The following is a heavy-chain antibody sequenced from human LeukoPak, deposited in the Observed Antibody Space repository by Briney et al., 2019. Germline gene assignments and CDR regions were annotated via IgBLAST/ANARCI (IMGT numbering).Heavy chain of an antibody. J-gene: IGHJ6*02. Sequence: PGRSLRLSCAASGFTFSSYGMHWVRQAPGKGLEWVSAISGSGGSTYFADSVKGRFTISRDNSKNTLYLQMNSLRAEDTAVYYCAKGVNYYYYYGMDVWGQGTTVTVSS. CDR2: ISGSGGST. V-gene: IGHV3-23*01. D-gene: IGHD3-3*01. CDR1: GFTFSSYG. CDR3: AKGVNYYYYYGMDV.